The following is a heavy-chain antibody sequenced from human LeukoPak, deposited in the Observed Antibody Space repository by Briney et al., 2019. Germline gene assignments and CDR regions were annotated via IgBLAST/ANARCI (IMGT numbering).Heavy chain of an antibody. CDR3: ASTGARYSSGWYDY. CDR1: GYTFTGYY. Sequence: ASVKVSCKASGYTFTGYYMHWVRQAPGQGLEWMGWINPNSGGTNYAQKFQGGVTMTRDTSISTAYMELSRLRSDDTAVYYCASTGARYSSGWYDYWGQGTLVTVSS. V-gene: IGHV1-2*02. J-gene: IGHJ4*02. D-gene: IGHD6-19*01. CDR2: INPNSGGT.